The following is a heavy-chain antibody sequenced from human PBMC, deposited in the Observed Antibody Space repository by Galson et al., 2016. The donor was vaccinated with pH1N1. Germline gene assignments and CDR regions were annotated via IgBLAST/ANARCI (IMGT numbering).Heavy chain of an antibody. Sequence: SLRLSCAASGFTFSVFAMHWVRQAPGEGLEWVAVISSSGDNIFYADSVKGRFTISRDSSKNTLYLQMNNLRPEDTAMYYCAKATEFCRGGSCYANWFDPWGQGTLVTVSS. CDR3: AKATEFCRGGSCYANWFDP. D-gene: IGHD2-15*01. J-gene: IGHJ5*02. V-gene: IGHV3-30-3*01. CDR1: GFTFSVFA. CDR2: ISSSGDNI.